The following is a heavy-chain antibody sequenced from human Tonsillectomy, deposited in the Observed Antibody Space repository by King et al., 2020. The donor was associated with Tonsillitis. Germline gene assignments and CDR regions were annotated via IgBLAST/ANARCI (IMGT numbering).Heavy chain of an antibody. V-gene: IGHV4-59*01. CDR1: GASISDYY. D-gene: IGHD2-15*01. CDR3: ARGGAKGYCSGSSCYDFDFDY. CDR2: IDYNGSP. J-gene: IGHJ4*02. Sequence: LQLQESGPGLVKPSETLSLSCSVSGASISDYYWTWIRQPPGKGLEWIGHIDYNGSPSDNPSLMSRVTISEDTSANQFSLTLSSVTAADTALYYCARGGAKGYCSGSSCYDFDFDYWGQGTLVTVSS.